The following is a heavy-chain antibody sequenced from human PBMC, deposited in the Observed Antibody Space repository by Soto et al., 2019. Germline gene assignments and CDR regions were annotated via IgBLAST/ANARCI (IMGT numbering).Heavy chain of an antibody. V-gene: IGHV4-31*03. Sequence: SETLSLTCTVSGGSISSGCYYWSWIRQHPGKGLEWIGYIYYSGSTYYNPSLKSRVTISVDTSKNQFSLKLSSVTAADTAVYYCARGYDSSGYYLDDAFDIWGQGTMVTVSS. CDR2: IYYSGST. D-gene: IGHD3-22*01. CDR3: ARGYDSSGYYLDDAFDI. J-gene: IGHJ3*02. CDR1: GGSISSGCYY.